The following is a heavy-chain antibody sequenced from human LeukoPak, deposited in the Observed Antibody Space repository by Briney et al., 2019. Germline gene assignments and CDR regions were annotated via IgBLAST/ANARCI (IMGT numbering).Heavy chain of an antibody. CDR1: GFTFSNYG. D-gene: IGHD1-14*01. Sequence: PGGSLRLSCAASGFTFSNYGMHWVRQAPGKGLEWVAVISYDGSNKYYADSVKGRFTISRDNSKNTLYLQMNSLRAEDTAVYYCANGITRLDWGQGTLVTVSS. CDR3: ANGITRLD. V-gene: IGHV3-30*18. J-gene: IGHJ4*02. CDR2: ISYDGSNK.